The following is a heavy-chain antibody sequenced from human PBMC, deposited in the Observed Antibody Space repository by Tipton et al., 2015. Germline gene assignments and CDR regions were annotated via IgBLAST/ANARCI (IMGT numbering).Heavy chain of an antibody. CDR3: AKDRDVLTYYFDS. V-gene: IGHV3-9*01. CDR1: GFTFDDYA. CDR2: IGWNSDNK. Sequence: SLRLSCAASGFTFDDYAMYWVRQAPGKGLEWVSGIGWNSDNKGYADSVKGRFTISRDNAKNSLYLQMNSLRAEDTALYFCAKDRDVLTYYFDSWGQGTLVTVSS. J-gene: IGHJ4*02. D-gene: IGHD2-15*01.